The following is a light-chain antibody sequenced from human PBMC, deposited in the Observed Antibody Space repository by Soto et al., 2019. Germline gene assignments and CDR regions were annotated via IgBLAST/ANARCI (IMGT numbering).Light chain of an antibody. CDR3: QQYYSTPLT. J-gene: IGKJ4*01. CDR2: WAS. CDR1: QSVLYSSNNKNY. V-gene: IGKV4-1*01. Sequence: DIVMTQSPDPLAVSLGERATINCKSSQSVLYSSNNKNYLAWYQQRPRQPPKLLIYWASGRESGVPDRFSGSGSGTDFTLTISSLQAEDVAVYYCQQYYSTPLTFGGGTKVEIK.